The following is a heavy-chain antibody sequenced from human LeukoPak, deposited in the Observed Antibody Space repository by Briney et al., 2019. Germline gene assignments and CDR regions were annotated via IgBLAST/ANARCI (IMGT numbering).Heavy chain of an antibody. V-gene: IGHV1-3*01. Sequence: APVKVSCKASGYTFTSYAMHWVRQAPGQRLEWMGWINAGNGNTKYSQKFQGRVTITRDTSASTAYMELSSLRSEDTAVYYCARKYCSSPSCSWFDPWGQGTLVTVSS. D-gene: IGHD2-2*01. CDR2: INAGNGNT. CDR3: ARKYCSSPSCSWFDP. J-gene: IGHJ5*02. CDR1: GYTFTSYA.